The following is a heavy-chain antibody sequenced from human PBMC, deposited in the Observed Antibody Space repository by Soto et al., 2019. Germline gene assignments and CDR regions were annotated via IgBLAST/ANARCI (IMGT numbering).Heavy chain of an antibody. CDR1: GGTFSSYA. CDR2: IIPIFGTA. CDR3: ARDGHCSSTSCYKPGYYYYGMVV. V-gene: IGHV1-69*01. Sequence: QVQLVQSGAEVKKPGSSVKVSCKASGGTFSSYAISWVRQAPGQGLEWMGGIIPIFGTANYAQKFQGRVTITADESTSTAYMELSSLRSEDTAVYDCARDGHCSSTSCYKPGYYYYGMVVWGQGTTVTVSS. D-gene: IGHD2-2*02. J-gene: IGHJ6*02.